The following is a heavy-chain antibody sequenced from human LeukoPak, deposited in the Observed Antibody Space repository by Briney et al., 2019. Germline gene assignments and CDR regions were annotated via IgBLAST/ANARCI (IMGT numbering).Heavy chain of an antibody. J-gene: IGHJ6*02. Sequence: QPGGSLRLSCAASGFTFSSYAMSWVRQAPGKGLEWVSAISGSGGSTYYADSVKGRFTISRDNSKNTLYLQMNSLRAEDTAVYYCAKDLLAGRPNYYGMDVWGQGTTVTVSS. CDR2: ISGSGGST. CDR3: AKDLLAGRPNYYGMDV. CDR1: GFTFSSYA. D-gene: IGHD2-15*01. V-gene: IGHV3-23*01.